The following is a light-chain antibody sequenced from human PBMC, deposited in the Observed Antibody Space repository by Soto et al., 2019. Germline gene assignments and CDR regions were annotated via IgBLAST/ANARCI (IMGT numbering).Light chain of an antibody. CDR2: GAS. Sequence: EIVLTQSPGTLSLSPGERATLSCRASQSVTSSYLGWYQQKPGQAPRLLIFGASSRATGIPDRFSGSGSGTDFTLTISRLEPDDLAVYYCQQYGGSAWTFGQGTKVEIK. CDR3: QQYGGSAWT. J-gene: IGKJ1*01. CDR1: QSVTSSY. V-gene: IGKV3-20*01.